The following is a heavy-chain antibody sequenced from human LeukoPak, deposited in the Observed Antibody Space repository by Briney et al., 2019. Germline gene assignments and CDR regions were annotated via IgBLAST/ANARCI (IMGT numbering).Heavy chain of an antibody. CDR2: IYYSGST. CDR3: ARYRSPPGGEYYFDY. CDR1: GGSISSGDYY. D-gene: IGHD3-16*01. Sequence: PSETLSLTCTVSGGSISSGDYYWSWIRQPPGKGLEWIGYIYYSGSTNYNPSLKSRVTISVDTSKNQFSLKLSSVTAADTAVYYCARYRSPPGGEYYFDYWGQGTLVTVSS. J-gene: IGHJ4*02. V-gene: IGHV4-61*08.